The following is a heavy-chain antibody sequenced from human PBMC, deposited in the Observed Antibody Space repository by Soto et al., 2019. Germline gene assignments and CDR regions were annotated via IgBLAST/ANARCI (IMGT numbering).Heavy chain of an antibody. D-gene: IGHD3-9*01. CDR1: GGSVSSGSYY. CDR2: IYYSGST. CDR3: ARGRYYDILGAY. V-gene: IGHV4-61*01. J-gene: IGHJ4*02. Sequence: SETLSLTCTVSGGSVSSGSYYWSWIRQPPGKGLEWIGYIYYSGSTNYNPSLKSRVTISVDTSKNQFSLKLSSVTAADTAVYYCARGRYYDILGAYCDQGTLVTVSP.